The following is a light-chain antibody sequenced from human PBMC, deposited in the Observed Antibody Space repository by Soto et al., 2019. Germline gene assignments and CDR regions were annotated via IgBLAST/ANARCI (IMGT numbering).Light chain of an antibody. J-gene: IGKJ2*01. CDR1: QSINSY. CDR3: QQTYSPVAYT. CDR2: AAS. Sequence: DIQMTQSPSSLSASVGDRVTITCRASQSINSYLNWYQQKPGKAPNLLIYAASNLQSGVPSRFSGSGSGTDFTLTISSLQPEDFATYYCQQTYSPVAYTFGQGTKLEI. V-gene: IGKV1-39*01.